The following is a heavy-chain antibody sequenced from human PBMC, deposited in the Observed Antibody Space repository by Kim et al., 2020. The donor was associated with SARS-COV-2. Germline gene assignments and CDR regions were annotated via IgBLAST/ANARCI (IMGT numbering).Heavy chain of an antibody. CDR1: GFTFSSYG. V-gene: IGHV3-30*18. J-gene: IGHJ4*02. CDR3: AKSPKHDYGGNSVNY. Sequence: GGSLRLSCAASGFTFSSYGMHWVRQAPGKGLEWVAVISYDGSNKYYADSVKGRFTISRDNSKNTLYLQMNSLRAEDTAVYYCAKSPKHDYGGNSVNYWGQGTLVTVSS. CDR2: ISYDGSNK. D-gene: IGHD4-17*01.